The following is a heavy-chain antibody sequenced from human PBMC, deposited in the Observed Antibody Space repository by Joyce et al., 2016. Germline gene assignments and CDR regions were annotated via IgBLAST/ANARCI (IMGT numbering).Heavy chain of an antibody. CDR1: GLNVTTSY. J-gene: IGHJ5*01. V-gene: IGHV3-53*02. CDR3: VSDRINFARLALDS. CDR2: IYEGGPT. D-gene: IGHD3-10*01. Sequence: EVQLVETGGGLLQPGGSLRLSCVASGLNVTTSYMNWVRQARGKGVEWFSVIYEGGPTYYVESGKGRFTITRDNSKNTVYLQRDSLRAANTAVYYCVSDRINFARLALDSWGQGTLVTVSS.